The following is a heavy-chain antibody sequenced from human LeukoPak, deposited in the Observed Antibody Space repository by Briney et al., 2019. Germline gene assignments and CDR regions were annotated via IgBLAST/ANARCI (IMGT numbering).Heavy chain of an antibody. Sequence: SETLSLTCTVSGASISSSYWSWIRQPPGKGLEWIGYMDYTGSTNYNPSLKSRVTISVDMSKNQFSLQLSSVTAADTAAYYCARLGIYPIQGYNYNYHYMDVWAKGTTVTVSS. J-gene: IGHJ6*03. V-gene: IGHV4-59*08. D-gene: IGHD1-1*01. CDR1: GASISSSY. CDR2: MDYTGST. CDR3: ARLGIYPIQGYNYNYHYMDV.